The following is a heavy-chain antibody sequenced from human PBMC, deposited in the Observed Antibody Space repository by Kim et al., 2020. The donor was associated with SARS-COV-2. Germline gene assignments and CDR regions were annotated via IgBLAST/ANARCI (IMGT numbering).Heavy chain of an antibody. D-gene: IGHD3-22*01. CDR2: IYSGGST. J-gene: IGHJ4*02. Sequence: GGSLRLSCAASGFTVSSNYMSWVRQAPGKGLEWVSVIYSGGSTYYADSVKGRFTISRDNSKNTLYLQMNSLRAEDTAVYYCARALDSSGYYVFDYWGQGTLVTVSS. CDR3: ARALDSSGYYVFDY. CDR1: GFTVSSNY. V-gene: IGHV3-53*01.